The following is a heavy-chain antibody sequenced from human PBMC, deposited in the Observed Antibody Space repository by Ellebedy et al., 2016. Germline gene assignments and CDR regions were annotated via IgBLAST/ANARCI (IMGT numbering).Heavy chain of an antibody. CDR3: ARHPELREAAFDI. CDR1: GGSISSSSYY. CDR2: IYYSGST. V-gene: IGHV4-39*01. Sequence: GSLRLSCTVSGGSISSSSYYWGWIRQPPGKGLEWIGSIYYSGSTYYNPSLKSRVTISVDTSKNQFSLKLSSVTAADTAVYYCARHPELREAAFDIWGQGTMVTVSS. D-gene: IGHD1-7*01. J-gene: IGHJ3*02.